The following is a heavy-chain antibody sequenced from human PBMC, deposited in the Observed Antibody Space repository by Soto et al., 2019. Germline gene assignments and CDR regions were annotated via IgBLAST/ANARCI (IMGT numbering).Heavy chain of an antibody. J-gene: IGHJ4*02. CDR1: GFTFSSYW. Sequence: EVQLVESGGGLVQPGGSLRLSCAASGFTFSSYWMSWVRQAPGKGLEWVANIKQDGSEKYYVDSVKGRFTISRDNAKNSLYLQMNSMRAEDTAVYYCARQRRECSSLYDFDYWGQGTLVTVSS. V-gene: IGHV3-7*01. CDR3: ARQRRECSSLYDFDY. D-gene: IGHD6-6*01. CDR2: IKQDGSEK.